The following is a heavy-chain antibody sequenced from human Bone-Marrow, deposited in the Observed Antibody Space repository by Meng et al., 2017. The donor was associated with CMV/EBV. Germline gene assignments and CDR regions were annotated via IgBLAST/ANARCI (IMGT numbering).Heavy chain of an antibody. V-gene: IGHV1-18*01. CDR1: GYTFTSYG. Sequence: ASVKVSCKASGYTFTSYGIIWVRQAPGQGLEWVGWISAYNGNTNYAQKLQGRVTMTTDTSTSTAYMELRSLRSDDTAVYYCARTIIVVVPAAMQQTYYYYGMDVWGQGTTVTVSS. CDR3: ARTIIVVVPAAMQQTYYYYGMDV. CDR2: ISAYNGNT. J-gene: IGHJ6*01. D-gene: IGHD2-2*01.